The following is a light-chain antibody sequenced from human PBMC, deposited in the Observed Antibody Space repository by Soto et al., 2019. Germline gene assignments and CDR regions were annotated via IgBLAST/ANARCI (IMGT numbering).Light chain of an antibody. J-gene: IGLJ1*01. CDR2: EVS. CDR1: SSDVGRYNI. CDR3: CSHADKSPHV. Sequence: QSALTQPRSVSGSPGQSVTISCTGTSSDVGRYNIVSWYQQHPGKVPKLIIYEVSKRSSGVPDRFSGSKSGNTAALIISGLLVEDEADYYCCSHADKSPHVFGTGTKVTV. V-gene: IGLV2-11*01.